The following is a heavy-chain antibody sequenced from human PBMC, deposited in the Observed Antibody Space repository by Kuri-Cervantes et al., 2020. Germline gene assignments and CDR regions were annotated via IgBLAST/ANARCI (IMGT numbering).Heavy chain of an antibody. V-gene: IGHV7-4-1*02. CDR3: ARDLVPAAHYYYYYGMDV. CDR1: GYTFTSYG. D-gene: IGHD2-2*01. CDR2: INTNTGNP. Sequence: ASVKVSCKASGYTFTSYGISWVRQAPGQGLEWMGWINTNTGNPTYAQGFTGRFVFSLDTSVSTAYLQISSLKAEDTAVYYCARDLVPAAHYYYYYGMDVWGQGTTVTVSS. J-gene: IGHJ6*02.